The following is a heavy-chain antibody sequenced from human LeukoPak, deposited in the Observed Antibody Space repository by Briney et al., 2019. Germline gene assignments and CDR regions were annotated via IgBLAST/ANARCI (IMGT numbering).Heavy chain of an antibody. Sequence: KYGESLKISCKGSGYSFTSYWIGWVRQMPGKGLEWMGIIYPGDSDTRYSPSFQGQVTISADKSTSTAYLQWSSLKASDTAMYYCARGGAYCGGDCFSEGHFEYWGQGTLVTVSS. D-gene: IGHD2-21*02. CDR3: ARGGAYCGGDCFSEGHFEY. V-gene: IGHV5-51*01. CDR1: GYSFTSYW. J-gene: IGHJ4*02. CDR2: IYPGDSDT.